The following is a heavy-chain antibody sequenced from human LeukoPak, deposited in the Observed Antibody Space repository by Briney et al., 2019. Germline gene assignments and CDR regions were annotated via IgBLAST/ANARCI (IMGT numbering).Heavy chain of an antibody. Sequence: PGGSLRLSCAASGFTFSSYAMHWVRQAPGKGLEWVAVISYDGSNKYYADSVKGRFTISRDNSNNTLYLQMNGLRGEDTAVYFCAKDDGTSWYYFDYWGQGTLVTVSS. CDR2: ISYDGSNK. CDR1: GFTFSSYA. J-gene: IGHJ4*02. CDR3: AKDDGTSWYYFDY. D-gene: IGHD5-24*01. V-gene: IGHV3-30-3*01.